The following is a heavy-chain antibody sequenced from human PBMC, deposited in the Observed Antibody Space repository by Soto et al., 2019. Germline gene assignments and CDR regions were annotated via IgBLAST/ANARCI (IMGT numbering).Heavy chain of an antibody. CDR3: ARLPYSAYNRHFDY. V-gene: IGHV3-11*06. CDR1: GFIFSHYY. J-gene: IGHJ4*02. D-gene: IGHD4-4*01. CDR2: IDPTSGHI. Sequence: GGSLRLSCAASGFIFSHYYMGWIRQAPGKGLEWVSYIDPTSGHINYADSVKGRFTISRDNARNSLYLQMNSLTADDTAMYYCARLPYSAYNRHFDYWGQGTLVTVSS.